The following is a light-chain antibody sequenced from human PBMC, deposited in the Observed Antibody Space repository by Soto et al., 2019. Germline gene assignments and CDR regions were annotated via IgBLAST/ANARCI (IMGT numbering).Light chain of an antibody. CDR2: KAS. CDR1: QTLTGW. V-gene: IGKV1-5*03. Sequence: DIHMTQSPSTLSASVGDSVAITCRASQTLTGWLAWYQQKPGKAPKLLISKASNLESGVPSRFSGSGSGTDFTLTIISLQPDDFATYFCQQYTTYPLTFGGGTHVAI. J-gene: IGKJ4*01. CDR3: QQYTTYPLT.